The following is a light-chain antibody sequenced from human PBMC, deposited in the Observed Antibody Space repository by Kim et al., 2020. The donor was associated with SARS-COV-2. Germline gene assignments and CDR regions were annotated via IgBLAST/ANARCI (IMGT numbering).Light chain of an antibody. Sequence: VSPGHTACITCTGEYQVDNYAFWYQQKPGQSPAFVIYQDTKRPSGIPEQFSCSNSGNTATLTISGAQAMYEADYYCQAWDSTTVVFRGGTQLSVL. V-gene: IGLV3-1*01. CDR3: QAWDSTTVV. CDR1: YQVDNY. J-gene: IGLJ2*01. CDR2: QDT.